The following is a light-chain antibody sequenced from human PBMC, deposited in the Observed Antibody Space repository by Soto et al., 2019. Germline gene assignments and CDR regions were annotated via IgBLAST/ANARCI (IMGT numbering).Light chain of an antibody. CDR1: SSDVGAYNY. CDR3: TSYTSSSTWV. V-gene: IGLV2-14*01. Sequence: QSALTQPASVSGSPGQSITISCTGTSSDVGAYNYVSWYQRHPGKAPKLMIYEVNNRPSGVSNRFSGSKSGNTASLTISGLQAEDEADYHCTSYTSSSTWVFGGGTKLTVL. J-gene: IGLJ3*02. CDR2: EVN.